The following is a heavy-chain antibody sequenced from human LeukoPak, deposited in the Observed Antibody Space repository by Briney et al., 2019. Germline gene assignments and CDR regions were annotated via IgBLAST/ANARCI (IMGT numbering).Heavy chain of an antibody. Sequence: GGSLRLSCAASGFTVSNNYMNWVRQAPGKGLEWVSLIYSGGSTYYADSVKGRFTISRDNAKNSLYLQMNSLRAEDTAVYYCARWAEWELPYFDYWGQGTLVTVSS. D-gene: IGHD1-26*01. V-gene: IGHV3-53*01. CDR1: GFTVSNNY. CDR2: IYSGGST. J-gene: IGHJ4*02. CDR3: ARWAEWELPYFDY.